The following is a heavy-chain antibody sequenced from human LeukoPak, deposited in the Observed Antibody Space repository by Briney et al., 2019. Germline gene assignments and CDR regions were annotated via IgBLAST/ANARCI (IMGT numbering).Heavy chain of an antibody. V-gene: IGHV4-59*01. Sequence: SETLSLTCTVSGGSISSYYWSWIRQPPGKGPEWIGYIYYSGSTNYNPSLKSRVTISVDTSKNQFSLKLSSVTAADTAVYYCAREQRYYYDSSGYKYRNWFDPWGQGTLVTVSS. CDR2: IYYSGST. D-gene: IGHD3-22*01. CDR1: GGSISSYY. J-gene: IGHJ5*02. CDR3: AREQRYYYDSSGYKYRNWFDP.